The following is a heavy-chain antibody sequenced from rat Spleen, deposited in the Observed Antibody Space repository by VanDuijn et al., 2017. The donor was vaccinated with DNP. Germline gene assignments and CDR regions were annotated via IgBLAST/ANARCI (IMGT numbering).Heavy chain of an antibody. CDR1: GFNFNDYW. V-gene: IGHV4-2*01. Sequence: EVKLVESGGGLVQPGRPLKLPCAASGFNFNDYWKGWVRQAPGKGLGWIGEINQDSRITKYIPYLKDKISISRDNVQNTLYLQMNKVGSEDTATYCCAIQLGVFDYWNQGVMVTVSS. CDR2: INQDSRIT. J-gene: IGHJ2*01. D-gene: IGHD5-1*01. CDR3: AIQLGVFDY.